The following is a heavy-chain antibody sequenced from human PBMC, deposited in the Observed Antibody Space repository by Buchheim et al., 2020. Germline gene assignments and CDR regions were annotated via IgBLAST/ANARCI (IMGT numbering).Heavy chain of an antibody. D-gene: IGHD6-6*01. CDR2: ISSSSSYI. CDR3: ARDPWGYSSSSGYYYYGMDV. J-gene: IGHJ6*02. CDR1: GFTFSSYS. V-gene: IGHV3-21*01. Sequence: EVQLVESGGGLVKPGGSLRLTCAASGFTFSSYSMNWVRQAPGKGLEWVSSISSSSSYIYYADSVKGRFTISRDNAKNSLYLQMNSLRAEDTAVYYCARDPWGYSSSSGYYYYGMDVWSQGTT.